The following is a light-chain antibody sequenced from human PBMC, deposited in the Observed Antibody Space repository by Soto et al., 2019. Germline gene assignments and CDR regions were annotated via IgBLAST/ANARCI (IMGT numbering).Light chain of an antibody. Sequence: IQMTQSQSSLSASVGDTVTITCRASQTIDRYLNWFQQKSGQAPKLLMNAASTLRSGVPSRFSASGSGTDFTLTISSLQTEDYATYYCQQSYNAPFNFGPGTKVDIK. CDR2: AAS. CDR3: QQSYNAPFN. V-gene: IGKV1-39*01. J-gene: IGKJ3*01. CDR1: QTIDRY.